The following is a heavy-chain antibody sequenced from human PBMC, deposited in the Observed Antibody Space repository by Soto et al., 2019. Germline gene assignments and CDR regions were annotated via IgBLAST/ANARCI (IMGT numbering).Heavy chain of an antibody. CDR1: GYTFTSYA. V-gene: IGHV1-3*01. CDR2: INAGNGNT. Sequence: GASVKVSCKASGYTFTSYAMHWVRQAPGQRLEWMGWINAGNGNTKYSQKFQGRVTITRDTSASTAYMELSSLRSEDTAVYYCARADIVVVVAATPADYWGQGTLVTVSS. CDR3: ARADIVVVVAATPADY. J-gene: IGHJ4*02. D-gene: IGHD2-15*01.